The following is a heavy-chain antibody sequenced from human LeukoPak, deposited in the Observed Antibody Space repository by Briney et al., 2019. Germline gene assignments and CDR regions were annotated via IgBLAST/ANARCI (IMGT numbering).Heavy chain of an antibody. V-gene: IGHV4-34*01. CDR3: GRLSHNDFWSGSYYYGMDV. D-gene: IGHD3-3*01. CDR2: INHIGNA. CDR1: VGSFSVYY. Sequence: SETLSLTCAVYVGSFSVYYCSWGRQPPRKGLEWIGEINHIGNANYNPPLKSRVTISVDTFTIQFSLNLSSLTPADTAVYYCGRLSHNDFWSGSYYYGMDVWGQGTTVTVSS. J-gene: IGHJ6*02.